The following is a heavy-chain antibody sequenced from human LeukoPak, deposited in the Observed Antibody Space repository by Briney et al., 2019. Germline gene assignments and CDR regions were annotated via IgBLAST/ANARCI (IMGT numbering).Heavy chain of an antibody. CDR1: GGSISSGGYY. J-gene: IGHJ4*02. V-gene: IGHV4-31*03. CDR2: IYYSGST. CDR3: ARDKYDFWSGYYLDY. D-gene: IGHD3-3*01. Sequence: SETLSLTCTVSGGSISSGGYYWSWIRQHPGKGLEWIGYIYYSGSTYYNPSLKSRVTISVDTSKNQFSLKLSSVTAADTAVYYCARDKYDFWSGYYLDYWGQGTLVTVSS.